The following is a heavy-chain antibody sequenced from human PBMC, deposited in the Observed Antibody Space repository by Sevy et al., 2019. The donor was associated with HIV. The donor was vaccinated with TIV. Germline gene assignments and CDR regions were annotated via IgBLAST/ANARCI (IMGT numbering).Heavy chain of an antibody. CDR3: ARAPPVVVVPGAPSWFDP. CDR2: INHSGSA. CDR1: GGSFSGYY. V-gene: IGHV4-34*01. J-gene: IGHJ5*02. Sequence: SETLSLTCAVYGGSFSGYYWNWIRQSPGKGLEWIGEINHSGSAHYNPSLKSRVTISVDTSKNQFSLRLNSVTTADTAVYYCARAPPVVVVPGAPSWFDPWGQGTLVTVSS. D-gene: IGHD2-2*01.